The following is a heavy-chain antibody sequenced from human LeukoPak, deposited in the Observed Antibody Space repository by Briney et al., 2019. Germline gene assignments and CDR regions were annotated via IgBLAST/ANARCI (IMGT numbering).Heavy chain of an antibody. V-gene: IGHV1-2*02. CDR1: GYTFTGLY. CDR2: INPNSGGT. CDR3: AREPPAYCGTDCYALGY. Sequence: ASVKVSRKASGYTFTGLYVHWVRQAPGQGLEWMGWINPNSGGTRLAQKFQGRVTMTRDTSITTAYMELTWLKSDDTAVYYCAREPPAYCGTDCYALGYWGQGTLVTVSS. J-gene: IGHJ4*02. D-gene: IGHD2-21*02.